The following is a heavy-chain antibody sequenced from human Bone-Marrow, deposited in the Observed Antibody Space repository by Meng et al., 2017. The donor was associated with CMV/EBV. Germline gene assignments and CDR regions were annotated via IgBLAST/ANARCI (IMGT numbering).Heavy chain of an antibody. Sequence: GESLKISCTASGFSFADYAMDWVRQAPGKGLEWVGFIRSKVYGGTIEYAASVKGRFTISRDDSKSIAYLQMNSLKTEDTAVYYCTRESPAEYQPLWLRNAFMDVWGQGTTVTVSS. J-gene: IGHJ6*02. D-gene: IGHD5-18*01. CDR2: IRSKVYGGTI. CDR3: TRESPAEYQPLWLRNAFMDV. CDR1: GFSFADYA. V-gene: IGHV3-49*04.